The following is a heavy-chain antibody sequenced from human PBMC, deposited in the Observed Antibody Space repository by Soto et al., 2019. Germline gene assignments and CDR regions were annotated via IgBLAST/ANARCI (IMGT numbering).Heavy chain of an antibody. J-gene: IGHJ4*02. V-gene: IGHV1-69*08. CDR2: IITILGIA. Sequence: QVQLVQSGAEVKKPGSSVKVSCKASGGTFSSYTISWGRQAPGQGLEWMGRIITILGIANYVHKFQDRATITADQSTSTAYMELSSLRSDDTDGYYCAKDYGGKDGDYWGQGTLVTVSS. CDR3: AKDYGGKDGDY. CDR1: GGTFSSYT. D-gene: IGHD4-17*01.